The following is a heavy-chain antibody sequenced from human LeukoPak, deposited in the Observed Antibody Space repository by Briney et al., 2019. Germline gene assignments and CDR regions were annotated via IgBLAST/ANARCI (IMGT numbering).Heavy chain of an antibody. V-gene: IGHV4-61*02. J-gene: IGHJ6*02. D-gene: IGHD2-2*01. Sequence: SETLSLTCTVSGGSISSGSYYWSWIRQPAGKGLEWIGRTYTSGSTNYNPSLKSRVTISVDTSKNQFSLKLSSVTAADTAVYYCASCSSTSCSPYYYYYGMDVWGQGTTVTVSS. CDR1: GGSISSGSYY. CDR2: TYTSGST. CDR3: ASCSSTSCSPYYYYYGMDV.